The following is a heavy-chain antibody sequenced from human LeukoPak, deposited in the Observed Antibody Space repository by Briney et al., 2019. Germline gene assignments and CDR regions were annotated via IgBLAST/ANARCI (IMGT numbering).Heavy chain of an antibody. Sequence: ASVKVSCKASGYTFTSYYMHWVRQAPGQGLEWMGIINPSGGSTSYAQKFQGRVTMTRDTSTSTAYMELRSLRSDDTAVYYCARLGENVVVVAATPSPYFDYWGQGTLVTVSS. CDR1: GYTFTSYY. V-gene: IGHV1-46*01. J-gene: IGHJ4*02. CDR2: INPSGGST. CDR3: ARLGENVVVVAATPSPYFDY. D-gene: IGHD2-15*01.